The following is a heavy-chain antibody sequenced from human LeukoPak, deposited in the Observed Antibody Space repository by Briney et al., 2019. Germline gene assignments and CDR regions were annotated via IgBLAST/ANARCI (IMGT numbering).Heavy chain of an antibody. J-gene: IGHJ4*02. V-gene: IGHV3-21*01. D-gene: IGHD2-2*01. CDR2: ISSSSCYI. CDR1: GFTFSSYS. Sequence: PGGSLRLSCAASGFTFSSYSMNWVRQAPGKGLEWVSSISSSSCYIYYADSVKGRFTISRDNAKNSLYLQMNSLRAEDTAVYYCARVAAVVVVPAAILGFDYWGQGTLVTVSS. CDR3: ARVAAVVVVPAAILGFDY.